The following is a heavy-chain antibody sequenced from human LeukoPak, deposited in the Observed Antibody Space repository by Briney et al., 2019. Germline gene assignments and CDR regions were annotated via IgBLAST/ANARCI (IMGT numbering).Heavy chain of an antibody. CDR3: TTVGWDYYYVDV. Sequence: GGSLRLSSAASGFTFSNALMSWVRQAPGKGLEWVGRIKSKTDGGTTDYAAPVKGRFTISRDDSKNTLYLQMNSLKTEDTAVYYCTTVGWDYYYVDVWGTGTTVTVSS. CDR1: GFTFSNAL. V-gene: IGHV3-15*01. CDR2: IKSKTDGGTT. D-gene: IGHD5-24*01. J-gene: IGHJ6*03.